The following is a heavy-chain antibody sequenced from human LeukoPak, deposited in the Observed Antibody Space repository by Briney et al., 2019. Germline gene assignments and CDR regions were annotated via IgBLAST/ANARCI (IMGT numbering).Heavy chain of an antibody. V-gene: IGHV3-23*01. CDR3: AKSKTLWGGDY. CDR1: GFTFSSYG. D-gene: IGHD3-16*01. CDR2: ISGSGGST. Sequence: GGSLRLSCAASGFTFSSYGMSWVRQAPGKGLEWVSAISGSGGSTYYADSVKGRFTISRDNPKNTLYLQMNSLRAEDTAVYYCAKSKTLWGGDYWGQGTLVTVSS. J-gene: IGHJ4*02.